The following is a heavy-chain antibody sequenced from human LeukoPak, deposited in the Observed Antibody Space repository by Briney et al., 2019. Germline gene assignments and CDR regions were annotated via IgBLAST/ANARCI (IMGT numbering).Heavy chain of an antibody. CDR1: GGSITSSSYYWDY. V-gene: IGHV4-39*07. CDR2: IYHSGST. J-gene: IGHJ6*03. D-gene: IGHD1-26*01. CDR3: ARTKRSGSYVPYYYYYMDV. Sequence: SETLSLTCTVSGGSITSSSYYWDYWGWLRQPPGKGLEWIGSIYHSGSTYYNPSLKSRVTISVDPSKNQFSLKLNSVTAADTAVYYCARTKRSGSYVPYYYYYMDVWGKGTTVTVSS.